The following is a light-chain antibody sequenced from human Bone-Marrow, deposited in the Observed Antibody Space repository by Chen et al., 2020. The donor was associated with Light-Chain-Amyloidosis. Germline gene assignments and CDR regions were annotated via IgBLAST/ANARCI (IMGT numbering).Light chain of an antibody. V-gene: IGKV3-20*01. CDR2: GSS. Sequence: EIVLTQSPVTLSLSPGEGANLSCRASQTISSNYLTWYQQKFGQAPRLLIYGSSSRATGIPDRFTGSGSGTDFTLTINRLEPEDFAVYYCQQYGTSPLTFGGGTKVEIK. CDR3: QQYGTSPLT. J-gene: IGKJ4*01. CDR1: QTISSNY.